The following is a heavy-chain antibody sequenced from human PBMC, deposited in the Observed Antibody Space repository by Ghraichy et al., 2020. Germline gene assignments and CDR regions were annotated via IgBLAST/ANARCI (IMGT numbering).Heavy chain of an antibody. CDR3: VRDRTVAGTGPRFDY. D-gene: IGHD6-13*01. Sequence: GGSLRLSCAVSGFTLSSHWMHWVRQAPGKGLVWVSRIHPDGSDTTYADSVKGRFTISRDNAENMVYLQMNSLRAEDAAVYYCVRDRTVAGTGPRFDYWGQGTLGTVSS. CDR1: GFTLSSHW. CDR2: IHPDGSDT. J-gene: IGHJ4*02. V-gene: IGHV3-74*01.